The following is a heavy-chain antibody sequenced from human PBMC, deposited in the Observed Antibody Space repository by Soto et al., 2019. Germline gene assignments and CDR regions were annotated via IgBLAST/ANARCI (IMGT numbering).Heavy chain of an antibody. V-gene: IGHV3-23*01. J-gene: IGHJ1*01. CDR1: GFTFSSYA. D-gene: IGHD6-13*01. CDR2: ISGGGSTT. CDR3: ARDQAAGGTISRYFQD. Sequence: EVQLLESGGGLVQPEGPLRLSCEASGFTFSSYAMSWVRQAPGKGLEWVSGISGGGSTTYYADSVKGRFTISRDNSKNALYPQVNSLRAEDTAVYYCARDQAAGGTISRYFQDWGQGTLVTVSS.